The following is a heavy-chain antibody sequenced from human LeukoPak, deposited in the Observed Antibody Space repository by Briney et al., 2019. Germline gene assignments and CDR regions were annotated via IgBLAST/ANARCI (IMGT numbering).Heavy chain of an antibody. Sequence: PSETLSLTCTVSGGSISSGDYYWSWIRQPPGKGLEWIGYIYYSGSTYYNPSLKSRVTISVDTSKNQFSLKLSSVTAADTAVYYCARTVWEWELPHGWYFDLWGRGTLVTVSS. CDR2: IYYSGST. V-gene: IGHV4-30-4*01. D-gene: IGHD1-26*01. J-gene: IGHJ2*01. CDR1: GGSISSGDYY. CDR3: ARTVWEWELPHGWYFDL.